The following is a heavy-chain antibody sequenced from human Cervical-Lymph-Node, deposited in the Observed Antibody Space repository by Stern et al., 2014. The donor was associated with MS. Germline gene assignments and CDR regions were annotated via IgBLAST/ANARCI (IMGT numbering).Heavy chain of an antibody. CDR1: GGSISRGSYY. J-gene: IGHJ4*02. CDR3: ARHPYGTYYFDY. CDR2: IYYSGIT. Sequence: QVQLVESGPGLVRPSQTLSLTCSVSGGSISRGSYYYNWIRQLPRKGLEWIGYIYYSGITYYNPSLKSRITISLDTSKNRFSLNLTSVTAADTAVYYCARHPYGTYYFDYWGQGALVTVSS. V-gene: IGHV4-31*03. D-gene: IGHD4-17*01.